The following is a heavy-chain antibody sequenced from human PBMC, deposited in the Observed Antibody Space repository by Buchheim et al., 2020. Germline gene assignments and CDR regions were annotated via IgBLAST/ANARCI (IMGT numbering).Heavy chain of an antibody. J-gene: IGHJ4*02. CDR3: ARKAYFDF. CDR1: GYTFTGYY. CDR2: INPSGDDT. Sequence: QVQLVQSGAEVKKPGASVKVSCKASGYTFTGYYMHWVRQAPGQGLEWMGIINPSGDDTTYAQKFQGRLTITRDTSTSTVYMELISLTSEDTAMYFCARKAYFDFWGQGTL. V-gene: IGHV1-46*01.